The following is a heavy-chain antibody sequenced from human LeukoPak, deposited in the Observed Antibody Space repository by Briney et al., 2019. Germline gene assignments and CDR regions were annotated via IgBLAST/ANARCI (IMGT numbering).Heavy chain of an antibody. Sequence: GGSLRLSCAASGFTFSSYSMNWVRQAPGKGLEWVSSISSTSSYIYYADSVKGRFTISTDNAKNSLYLQMSRLRAEDTAVYYCARGSGGQQLIRGYYYMDVWGKGTTVTVSS. J-gene: IGHJ6*03. CDR3: ARGSGGQQLIRGYYYMDV. V-gene: IGHV3-21*01. D-gene: IGHD6-6*01. CDR2: ISSTSSYI. CDR1: GFTFSSYS.